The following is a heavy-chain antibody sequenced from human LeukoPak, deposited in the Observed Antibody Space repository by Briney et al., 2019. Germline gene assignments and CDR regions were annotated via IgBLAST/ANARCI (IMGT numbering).Heavy chain of an antibody. D-gene: IGHD3-22*01. CDR2: INHSGST. CDR1: GGPFSGYY. V-gene: IGHV4-34*01. J-gene: IGHJ4*02. Sequence: SETLSLTCAVYGGPFSGYYWSWIRQPPGKGLEWIGEINHSGSTNYNPSLKSRVTVSVDTSKNQFSLKLSSVTAADTAVYYCARYYDSSGYYPYYFDYWGQGTLVTVSS. CDR3: ARYYDSSGYYPYYFDY.